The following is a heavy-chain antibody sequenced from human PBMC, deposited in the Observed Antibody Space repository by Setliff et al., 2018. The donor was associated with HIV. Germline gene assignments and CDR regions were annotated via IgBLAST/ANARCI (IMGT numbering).Heavy chain of an antibody. Sequence: GSLRLSCSASGFTFSSYAMHWVRQAPGKGLEWVALISDDGSGKRYAESVKGRFTISRDNSKNTLYLQMNSLRTEDTAVYYCARGGSGKYDYWGQGTLVTVSS. CDR1: GFTFSSYA. J-gene: IGHJ4*02. D-gene: IGHD2-15*01. CDR2: ISDDGSGK. V-gene: IGHV3-30*04. CDR3: ARGGSGKYDY.